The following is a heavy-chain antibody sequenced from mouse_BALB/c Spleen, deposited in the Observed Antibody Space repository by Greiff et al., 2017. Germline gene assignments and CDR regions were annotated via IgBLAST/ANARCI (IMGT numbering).Heavy chain of an antibody. CDR1: GFTFSSFG. Sequence: EVQRVESGGGLVQPGGSRKLSCAASGFTFSSFGMHWVRQAPEKGLEWVAYISSGSSTIYYADTVKGRFTISRDNPKNTLFLQMTSLRSEDTAMYYCARGDYYGSPFDYWGQGTTLTVSS. D-gene: IGHD1-1*01. J-gene: IGHJ2*01. CDR3: ARGDYYGSPFDY. V-gene: IGHV5-17*02. CDR2: ISSGSSTI.